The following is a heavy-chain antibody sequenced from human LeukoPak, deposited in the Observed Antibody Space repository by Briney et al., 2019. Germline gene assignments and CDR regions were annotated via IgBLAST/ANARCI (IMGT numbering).Heavy chain of an antibody. Sequence: GGSLRLSCAASGFTFSSYGMHWVRQAPGKGLEWVAVIWYDGSNKYYADSVKGRFTISRDNSKNTLYLQMNSLRAEDTAVYYCARDSGGTVTTGGAFDYWGQGTLVTVSS. D-gene: IGHD4-17*01. CDR3: ARDSGGTVTTGGAFDY. J-gene: IGHJ4*02. CDR1: GFTFSSYG. V-gene: IGHV3-33*01. CDR2: IWYDGSNK.